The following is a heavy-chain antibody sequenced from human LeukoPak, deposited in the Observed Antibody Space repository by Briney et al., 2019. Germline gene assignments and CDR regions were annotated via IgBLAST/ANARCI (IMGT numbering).Heavy chain of an antibody. CDR3: ARLSISGSHLAGGTSFDY. J-gene: IGHJ4*02. D-gene: IGHD1-26*01. CDR2: ISYDGSNK. CDR1: GFTFSSYA. Sequence: GGSLRLSCAASGFTFSSYAMHWVRQAPGKGLEWVAVISYDGSNKYYADSVKGRFTISRDNSKNTLYPQMNSLRAEDTAVYYCARLSISGSHLAGGTSFDYWGQGTLVTVSS. V-gene: IGHV3-30-3*01.